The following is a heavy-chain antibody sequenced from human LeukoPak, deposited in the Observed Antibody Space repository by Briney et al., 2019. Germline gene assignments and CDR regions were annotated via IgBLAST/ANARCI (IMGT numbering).Heavy chain of an antibody. CDR1: GFTFSSYG. Sequence: VGSLRLSCAASGFTFSSYGMSWVRQAPGKGLEWVSAISGSGGSTYYADSVKGRFTISRDNSKNTLYLQMNSLRAEDTAVYYCARETHSTYDSSGYYLYYFDYWGQGTLVTVSS. CDR2: ISGSGGST. D-gene: IGHD3-22*01. CDR3: ARETHSTYDSSGYYLYYFDY. V-gene: IGHV3-23*01. J-gene: IGHJ4*02.